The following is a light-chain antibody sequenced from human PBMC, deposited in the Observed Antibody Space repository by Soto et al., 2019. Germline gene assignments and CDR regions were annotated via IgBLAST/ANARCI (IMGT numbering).Light chain of an antibody. V-gene: IGLV2-14*01. Sequence: QSALTQPASVSGSPGQSITISCTGTSSDVGGYNYVSWYQQHPGKAPKLMIYEVSNRPSGVSNRFSGSKSGNTASLTISGLQAEDEADYYCSSYTSSSTLGVFGGGIQLTVL. CDR3: SSYTSSSTLGV. CDR1: SSDVGGYNY. CDR2: EVS. J-gene: IGLJ3*02.